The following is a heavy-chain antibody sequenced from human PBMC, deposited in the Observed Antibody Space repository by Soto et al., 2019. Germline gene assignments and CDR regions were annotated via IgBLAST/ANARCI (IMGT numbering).Heavy chain of an antibody. J-gene: IGHJ6*02. CDR3: ASQQLENYYYYGMDV. V-gene: IGHV4-34*01. CDR2: INHSGST. D-gene: IGHD6-13*01. Sequence: PSETLSLTCAVYGGSFSGYYWSWIRQPPGKGLEWIGEINHSGSTNYNPSLKSRVTISVDTSKNQFSLKLSSVTAADTAVYYCASQQLENYYYYGMDVWGQGTTVTVSS. CDR1: GGSFSGYY.